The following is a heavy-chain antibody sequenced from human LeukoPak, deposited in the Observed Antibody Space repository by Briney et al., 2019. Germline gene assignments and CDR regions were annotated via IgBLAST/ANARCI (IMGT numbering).Heavy chain of an antibody. CDR2: ISSSSSYI. J-gene: IGHJ4*02. D-gene: IGHD6-19*01. CDR1: GFTFSSYG. CDR3: TRGAGTGWRFDS. Sequence: GGSLRLSCAASGFTFSSYGMSWVRQAPGKGLEWVSSISSSSSYIYYSDSVKGRFTISRDNAKNSLYLQMNSLKADDTAVYYCTRGAGTGWRFDSWGQGTLVTVSS. V-gene: IGHV3-21*01.